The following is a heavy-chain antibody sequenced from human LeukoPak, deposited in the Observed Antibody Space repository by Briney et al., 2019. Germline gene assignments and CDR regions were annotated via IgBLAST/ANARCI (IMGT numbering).Heavy chain of an antibody. V-gene: IGHV4-4*02. CDR1: GDSVTTTNW. J-gene: IGHJ2*01. CDR3: ARDKSTIDSRIGYFDL. D-gene: IGHD3-9*01. CDR2: LYHSGGI. Sequence: PSETLSLTCAVSGDSVTTTNWWSWVRQPPGKGLEWIGQLYHSGGINYSPSLKNRVTMSVDKSKNHFYLKLISVTAADTAVYFCARDKSTIDSRIGYFDLWGRGTLVTVSS.